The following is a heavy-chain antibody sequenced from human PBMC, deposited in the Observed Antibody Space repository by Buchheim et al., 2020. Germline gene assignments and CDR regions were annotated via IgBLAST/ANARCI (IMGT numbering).Heavy chain of an antibody. J-gene: IGHJ4*02. CDR1: GGSFSGYY. CDR3: ARSGPSWDFWSGYYSYYFDY. CDR2: INHSGST. D-gene: IGHD3-3*01. Sequence: QVQLQQRGAGLLKPSETLSLTCAVYGGSFSGYYWSWIRQPPGKGLEWIGEINHSGSTNYNPPLKSRVTISVDTFKNQFSLKLSSVTAADTAVYYCARSGPSWDFWSGYYSYYFDYWGQGTL. V-gene: IGHV4-34*01.